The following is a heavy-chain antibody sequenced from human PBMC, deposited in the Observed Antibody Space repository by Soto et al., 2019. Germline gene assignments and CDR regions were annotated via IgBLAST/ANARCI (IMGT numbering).Heavy chain of an antibody. CDR3: ARMEGYDSSGYYYGGYFDY. J-gene: IGHJ4*02. CDR2: IVPIFGTA. CDR1: GGTFSSYA. D-gene: IGHD3-22*01. V-gene: IGHV1-69*13. Sequence: SVKVSCKASGGTFSSYAISWVRQAPGQGLEWMGGIVPIFGTANYAQKFQGRVTITADESTSTAYMGLSSLRSEDTAVYYCARMEGYDSSGYYYGGYFDYWGQGTLVTVSS.